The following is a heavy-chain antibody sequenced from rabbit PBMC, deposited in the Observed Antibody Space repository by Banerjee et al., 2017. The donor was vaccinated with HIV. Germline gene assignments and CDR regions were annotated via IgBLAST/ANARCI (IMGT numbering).Heavy chain of an antibody. CDR3: ARDTGSSFSSYGMDL. CDR1: GVSFSFSTY. CDR2: VDIGGSDFT. D-gene: IGHD8-1*01. J-gene: IGHJ6*01. Sequence: VESGGDLVTPGSSLTLTCTASGVSFSFSTYMCWVRQAPGKGLEWIGCVDIGGSDFTYFASWAKGRFTISKTSSTTVTLQMTSLTAADTATYFCARDTGSSFSSYGMDLWGPGTLVTVS. V-gene: IGHV1S40*01.